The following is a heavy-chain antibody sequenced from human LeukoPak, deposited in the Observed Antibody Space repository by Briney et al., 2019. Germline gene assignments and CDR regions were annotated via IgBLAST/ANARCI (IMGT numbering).Heavy chain of an antibody. Sequence: GWMNPNSGNTGYAQKFQGRVTMTRNTSISTAYMELSSLRSEDTAVYYCARERYSTSGYFQHWGQGTLVTVSS. D-gene: IGHD6-13*01. V-gene: IGHV1-8*01. CDR2: MNPNSGNT. CDR3: ARERYSTSGYFQH. J-gene: IGHJ1*01.